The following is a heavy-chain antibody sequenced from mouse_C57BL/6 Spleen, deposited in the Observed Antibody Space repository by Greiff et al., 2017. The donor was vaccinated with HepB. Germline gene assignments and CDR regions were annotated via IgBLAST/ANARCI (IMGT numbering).Heavy chain of an antibody. D-gene: IGHD1-1*01. CDR3: ARDDYYGSSSCYFDY. J-gene: IGHJ2*01. V-gene: IGHV5-4*01. CDR1: GFTFSSYA. CDR2: ISDGGSYT. Sequence: EVHLVESGGGLVKPGGSLKLSCAASGFTFSSYAMSWVRQTPEKRLEWVATISDGGSYTYYPDNVKGRFTISRDNAKNNLYLQMSHLKSEDTAKYYWARDDYYGSSSCYFDYWGQGTTLTVSS.